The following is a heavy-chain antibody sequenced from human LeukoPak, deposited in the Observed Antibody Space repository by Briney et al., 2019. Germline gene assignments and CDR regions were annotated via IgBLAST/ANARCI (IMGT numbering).Heavy chain of an antibody. CDR3: ARNSGYCSPHYFDY. V-gene: IGHV7-4-1*02. D-gene: IGHD3-22*01. J-gene: IGHJ4*02. CDR2: INTNTGNP. CDR1: GGTFSSYA. Sequence: ASVKVSCKASGGTFSSYAISWVRQAPGQGLEWMGWINTNTGNPTYAQGFTGRFVFSLDTSVSTAYLQISSLKAEDTAVYYCARNSGYCSPHYFDYWGQGTLVTVSS.